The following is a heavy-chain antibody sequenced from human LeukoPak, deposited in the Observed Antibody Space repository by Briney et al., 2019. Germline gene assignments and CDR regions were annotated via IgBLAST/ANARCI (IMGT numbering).Heavy chain of an antibody. J-gene: IGHJ4*02. V-gene: IGHV3-23*01. Sequence: PGGSLRLSCAASGFTFSSCAMSWVRQAPGKGLEWVSGISGGAGTPYYADSVKGRFTISRDNSKSTLYLQMTSLRAEDTAVYYCAKRRTTMITMDYFDYWGQGTLVTVSS. CDR2: ISGGAGTP. CDR1: GFTFSSCA. D-gene: IGHD4-17*01. CDR3: AKRRTTMITMDYFDY.